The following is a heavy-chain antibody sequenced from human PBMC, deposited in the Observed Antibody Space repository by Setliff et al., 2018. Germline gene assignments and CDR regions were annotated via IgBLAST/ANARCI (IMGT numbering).Heavy chain of an antibody. V-gene: IGHV3-21*01. D-gene: IGHD6-19*01. CDR2: FSSRNDYI. Sequence: GGSLRLSCEASGFSFSNYAMNWVRQAPGKGLEWVASFSSRNDYIYHADSVKGRFTISRDNAKTSLYLQMDSLRAEDTAVYYCEGRAVADRGFDIWGQGTTVTVSS. CDR1: GFSFSNYA. J-gene: IGHJ3*02. CDR3: EGRAVADRGFDI.